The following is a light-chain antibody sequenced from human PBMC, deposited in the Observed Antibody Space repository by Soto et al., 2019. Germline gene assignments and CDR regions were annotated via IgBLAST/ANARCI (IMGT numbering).Light chain of an antibody. V-gene: IGKV3-20*01. CDR1: QSVSSTY. Sequence: EIVLTQSPVTLSLSPGERATLSCRASQSVSSTYLACYQQKPGQAPRLLIYGASSRATGISDRFSGSGSGTDFTLTISRLEPEDFAVYYCQRYGNSLTFGGGTKV. CDR2: GAS. CDR3: QRYGNSLT. J-gene: IGKJ4*01.